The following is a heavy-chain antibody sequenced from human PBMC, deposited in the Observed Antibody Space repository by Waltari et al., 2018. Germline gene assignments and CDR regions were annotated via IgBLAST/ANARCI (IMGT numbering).Heavy chain of an antibody. D-gene: IGHD3-3*01. CDR3: ARESILEWLLNFYAGYWYFDL. CDR2: INHSGST. Sequence: QVQLQQWGAGLLKPSETLSLTCAVYGGSFSGYYWSWIRQPPGKGLEWTGEINHSGSTNYNPSLKSRVTISVDTSKNQFSLKLSSVTAADTAVYYCARESILEWLLNFYAGYWYFDLWGRGTLVTVSS. J-gene: IGHJ2*01. CDR1: GGSFSGYY. V-gene: IGHV4-34*01.